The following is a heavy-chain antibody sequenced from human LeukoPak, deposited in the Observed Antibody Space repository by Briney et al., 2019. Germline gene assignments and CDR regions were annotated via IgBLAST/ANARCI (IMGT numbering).Heavy chain of an antibody. Sequence: GGSMRLSCAASGFTFSSYGMHWVRQAPGKGLEWVAVISYDGSNKYYADSVKGRFTISRDNSKNTLYLQMNSLGAEDTGVYYCAKRVEGYYGSGSYWGDYYYGMDVWGQGTTVTVSS. D-gene: IGHD3-10*01. CDR2: ISYDGSNK. CDR1: GFTFSSYG. CDR3: AKRVEGYYGSGSYWGDYYYGMDV. V-gene: IGHV3-30*18. J-gene: IGHJ6*02.